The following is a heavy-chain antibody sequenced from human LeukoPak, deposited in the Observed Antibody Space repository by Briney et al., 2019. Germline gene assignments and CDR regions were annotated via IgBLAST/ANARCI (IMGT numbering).Heavy chain of an antibody. J-gene: IGHJ4*02. V-gene: IGHV3-23*01. Sequence: GGSLRLSCAASGFTFSSYAMSWVRQAPGKGLEWVSAISGSGGSTYYADSVKGRFTISRDNSKNTLYLQMNSLRAEDTAVYYCARDPADYVWGSYRLWYFDYWGQGTLVTVSS. CDR1: GFTFSSYA. D-gene: IGHD3-16*02. CDR3: ARDPADYVWGSYRLWYFDY. CDR2: ISGSGGST.